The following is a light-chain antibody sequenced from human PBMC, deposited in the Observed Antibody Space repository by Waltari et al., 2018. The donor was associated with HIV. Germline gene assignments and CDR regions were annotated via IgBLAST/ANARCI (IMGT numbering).Light chain of an antibody. CDR3: ASYTSSNVV. J-gene: IGLJ3*02. Sequence: TISCTGISSDIGGYNSVSWYQQHPGKAPKLMIYEVSDRPSGVSFRFSGSKSGNTASLTISGLQAEDEGDYYCASYTSSNVVFGGGTKLTVL. V-gene: IGLV2-14*01. CDR1: SSDIGGYNS. CDR2: EVS.